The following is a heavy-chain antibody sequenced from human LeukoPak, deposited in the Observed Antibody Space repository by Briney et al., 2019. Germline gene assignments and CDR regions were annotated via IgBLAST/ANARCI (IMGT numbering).Heavy chain of an antibody. D-gene: IGHD2-2*01. CDR1: GFTFNNYA. V-gene: IGHV3-23*01. CDR3: ARDMHEYYFDY. Sequence: GGSLRLSCAASGFTFNNYAMTWVRQAPGKRLEWVSTINTSGGTYYADSVKGRFTMSRDNSRNTLFLQMNTLRAEDTAVYFCARDMHEYYFDYWGQGTLVTVSS. J-gene: IGHJ4*02. CDR2: INTSGGT.